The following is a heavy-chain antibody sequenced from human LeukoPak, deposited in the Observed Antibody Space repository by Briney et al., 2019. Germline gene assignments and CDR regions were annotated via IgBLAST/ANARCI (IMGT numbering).Heavy chain of an antibody. CDR3: ARFRRFGDAFDF. V-gene: IGHV3-11*03. CDR1: GFTFSDYY. J-gene: IGHJ3*01. Sequence: GGSLRLSCAASGFTFSDYYMSWIRQAPGKGLEWVSYVSSSGSYTNYADSVKGRFTISRDNAKNSLYLQMNSLRVEDTAVYYCARFRRFGDAFDFWGQGTMVTVSS. CDR2: VSSSGSYT. D-gene: IGHD3-3*01.